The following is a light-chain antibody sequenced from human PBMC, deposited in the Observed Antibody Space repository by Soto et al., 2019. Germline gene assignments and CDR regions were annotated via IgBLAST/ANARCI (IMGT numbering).Light chain of an antibody. Sequence: QSVLTQPASVSGCPGQSITISCTGTNSDVGDYNYVSWYQQHPGKAPKLIIYEVSNRPSGISDRFSASKSGNTASLTISGLQAEDEADYYCSSYTNSNARVFGTGTKVTVL. J-gene: IGLJ1*01. CDR2: EVS. V-gene: IGLV2-14*01. CDR3: SSYTNSNARV. CDR1: NSDVGDYNY.